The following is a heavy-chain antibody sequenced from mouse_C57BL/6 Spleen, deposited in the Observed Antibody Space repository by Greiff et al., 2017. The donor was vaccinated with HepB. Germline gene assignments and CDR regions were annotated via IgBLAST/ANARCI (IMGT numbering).Heavy chain of an antibody. D-gene: IGHD4-1*01. CDR2: ISSGSSTI. CDR1: GFTFSDYG. J-gene: IGHJ4*01. Sequence: EVKLVESGGGLVKPGGSLKLSCAASGFTFSDYGMHWVRQAPEKGLEWVAYISSGSSTIYYADTVKGRFTISRDNAKNTLFLQMTSLRSEETARYYCARKGLTGNAMDSWVKEPQSPSPQ. V-gene: IGHV5-17*01. CDR3: ARKGLTGNAMDS.